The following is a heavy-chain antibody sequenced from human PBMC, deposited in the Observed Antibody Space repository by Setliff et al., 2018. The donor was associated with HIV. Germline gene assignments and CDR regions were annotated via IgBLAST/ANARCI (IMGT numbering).Heavy chain of an antibody. Sequence: LSLTCTVSGGSISNYYWSWIRQPPGKGLQWIGYIYYSGSTNYNPSLKSRVTISVDTSKNQFSLKLSSVTAADTAVYYCARAGDGSPFYYYYYIDVWGKGTTVTVSS. CDR2: IYYSGST. CDR3: ARAGDGSPFYYYYYIDV. CDR1: GGSISNYY. V-gene: IGHV4-59*01. J-gene: IGHJ6*03. D-gene: IGHD1-26*01.